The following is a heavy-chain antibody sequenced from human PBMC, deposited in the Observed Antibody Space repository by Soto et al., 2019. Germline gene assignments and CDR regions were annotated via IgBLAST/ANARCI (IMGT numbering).Heavy chain of an antibody. J-gene: IGHJ3*02. CDR2: ISSSGSTI. D-gene: IGHD6-13*01. V-gene: IGHV3-11*01. CDR3: ARGPDQYSSTTRTDAFDI. Sequence: GGSLRLSCAASGFTFSDYYMSWIRQAPGKGLEWVSYISSSGSTIYYADSVKGRFTISRDNAKNSLYLQMNSLRAEDTAVYYCARGPDQYSSTTRTDAFDIWGQGTMVTVSS. CDR1: GFTFSDYY.